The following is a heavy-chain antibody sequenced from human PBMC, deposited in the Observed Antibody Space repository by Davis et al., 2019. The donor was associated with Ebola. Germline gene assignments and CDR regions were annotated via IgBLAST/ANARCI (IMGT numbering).Heavy chain of an antibody. V-gene: IGHV5-51*01. J-gene: IGHJ6*02. Sequence: AAFLKTSCKASGYIFTSYWIGGVRQLPGKGLEWMGIIYPGDSDTRSSPSFQGQVTISADKSISTAYLQWSSLKASDTAMYYCARDRIVGATIAEGYYYYGMDVWGQGTTVTVSS. CDR2: IYPGDSDT. CDR3: ARDRIVGATIAEGYYYYGMDV. D-gene: IGHD1-26*01. CDR1: GYIFTSYW.